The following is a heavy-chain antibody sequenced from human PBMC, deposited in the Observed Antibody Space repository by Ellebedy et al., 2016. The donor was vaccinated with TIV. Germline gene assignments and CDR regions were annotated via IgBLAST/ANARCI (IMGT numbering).Heavy chain of an antibody. CDR2: IYSGGST. D-gene: IGHD2-15*01. CDR3: ARPQYCSGGSCANWFDP. J-gene: IGHJ5*02. V-gene: IGHV3-66*01. Sequence: GESLKISCAASGFSVGNFYTTWVRQPPGKGLEWLAIIYSGGSTYYADSVKGRFTISRDNAKNTLYLQMNSLRVEDTAVYYCARPQYCSGGSCANWFDPWGQGTLVTVSS. CDR1: GFSVGNFY.